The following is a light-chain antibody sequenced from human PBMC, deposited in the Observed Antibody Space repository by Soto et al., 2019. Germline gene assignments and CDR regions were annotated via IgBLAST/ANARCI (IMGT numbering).Light chain of an antibody. CDR3: QSYDSSLSAYV. Sequence: QSVLTQPPSVSGAPGQRVTISCAGSSSNIGAGYDVHWYQQLPGTAPKLLIYGNNNRPSGVPDRFSGSKSGTSASLAITGLQAEDEADHYCQSYDSSLSAYVFGTGTKVTVL. CDR1: SSNIGAGYD. J-gene: IGLJ1*01. CDR2: GNN. V-gene: IGLV1-40*01.